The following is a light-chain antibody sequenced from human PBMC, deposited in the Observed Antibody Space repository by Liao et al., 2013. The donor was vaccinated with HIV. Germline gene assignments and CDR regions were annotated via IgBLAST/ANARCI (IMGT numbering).Light chain of an antibody. CDR2: YDS. Sequence: SYVLTQPPSVSVAPGQTATITCGGKNIGSKSVHWYRQKPGQAPALVIHYDSDRPSGIPDRISGSNSGNTATLTISGTQPMDEADYYCQAWDSSTVAFGGGTKLNVL. CDR3: QAWDSSTVA. V-gene: IGLV3-21*01. J-gene: IGLJ2*01. CDR1: NIGSKS.